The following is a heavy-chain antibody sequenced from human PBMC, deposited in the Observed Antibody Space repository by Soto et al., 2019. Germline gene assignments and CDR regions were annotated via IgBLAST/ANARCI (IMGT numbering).Heavy chain of an antibody. D-gene: IGHD3-22*01. CDR3: ARGVHYDTSGYYYFY. CDR2: IIPLFGTP. Sequence: SVKVSCKASGGTFSTYAIDWVRQAPGQGLEWMGGIIPLFGTPNYAQNFQGRITITADESTNTAYMELRSLRSEDTAMYYCARGVHYDTSGYYYFYWGQGTLVTVSS. V-gene: IGHV1-69*13. J-gene: IGHJ4*02. CDR1: GGTFSTYA.